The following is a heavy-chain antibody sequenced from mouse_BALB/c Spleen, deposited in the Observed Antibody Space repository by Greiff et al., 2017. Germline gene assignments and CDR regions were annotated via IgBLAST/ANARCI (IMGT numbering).Heavy chain of an antibody. V-gene: IGHV1-4*02. J-gene: IGHJ4*01. CDR2: INPSSGYT. CDR1: GYTFTSYT. CDR3: ARRLLHAMDY. Sequence: QVQLKQSAAELARPGASVKMSCKASGYTFTSYTMHWVKQRPGQGLEWIGYINPSSGYTEYNQKFKDKTTLTADKSSSTAYMQLSSLTSEDSAVYYCARRLLHAMDYWGQGTSVTVSS. D-gene: IGHD2-3*01.